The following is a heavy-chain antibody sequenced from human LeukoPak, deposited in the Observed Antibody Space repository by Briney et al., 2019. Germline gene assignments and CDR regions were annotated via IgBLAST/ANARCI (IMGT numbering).Heavy chain of an antibody. J-gene: IGHJ4*02. Sequence: GESLKISCKGSGYSFTSYWIGWVRQMPGKGLEWMGIIYPGDSDTRYSPSFQGQVTISADKSISTAYLQWSSLKASDTAMYYCARRGYYGSGSYTIFDYWGQGPLVTVSS. D-gene: IGHD3-10*01. V-gene: IGHV5-51*01. CDR1: GYSFTSYW. CDR2: IYPGDSDT. CDR3: ARRGYYGSGSYTIFDY.